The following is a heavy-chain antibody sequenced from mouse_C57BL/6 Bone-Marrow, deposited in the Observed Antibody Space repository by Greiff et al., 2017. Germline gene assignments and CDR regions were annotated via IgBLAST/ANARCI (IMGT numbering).Heavy chain of an antibody. V-gene: IGHV14-1*01. CDR1: GFNIKDYY. Sequence: EVKLQESGAELVRPGASVKLSCTASGFNIKDYYMHWVKQRPEQGLEWIGRIDPEDGDTEYAPKFQGKATMTADTSSNTAYLQLSSLTSEDTAVYYCTTDYRILWFAYWGQGTLVTVSA. CDR3: TTDYRILWFAY. J-gene: IGHJ3*01. CDR2: IDPEDGDT. D-gene: IGHD2-14*01.